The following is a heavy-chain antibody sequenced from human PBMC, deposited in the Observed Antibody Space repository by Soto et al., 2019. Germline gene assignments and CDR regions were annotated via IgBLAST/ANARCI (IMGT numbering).Heavy chain of an antibody. D-gene: IGHD2-2*01. J-gene: IGHJ6*02. CDR1: GFTFSSYS. CDR2: ISSSSSYI. Sequence: KPGGSRRLSCAASGFTFSSYSMNWVRQAPGKGLEWVSSISSSSSYIYYADSVKGRFTISRDNAKNSLYLQMNSLRAEDTAVYYCPRDVQLARYYYYYGMDVWGQGTTVTVSS. V-gene: IGHV3-21*01. CDR3: PRDVQLARYYYYYGMDV.